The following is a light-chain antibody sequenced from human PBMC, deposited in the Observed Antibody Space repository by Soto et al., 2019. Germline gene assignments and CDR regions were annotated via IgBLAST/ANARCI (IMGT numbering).Light chain of an antibody. V-gene: IGLV2-23*02. Sequence: QSALTQPASVSGSPVQSITISCTGTSSYVGSYNLVSWYQQHPGKAPKLMIYEVSKRPSGVSNRFSGSKSGNTASLTISGLQAEDEADYYCCSYAGSSTYVFGTGTKVTVL. CDR3: CSYAGSSTYV. J-gene: IGLJ1*01. CDR2: EVS. CDR1: SSYVGSYNL.